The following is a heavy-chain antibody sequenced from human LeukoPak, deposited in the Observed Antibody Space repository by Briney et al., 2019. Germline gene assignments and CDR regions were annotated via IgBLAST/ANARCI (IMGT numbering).Heavy chain of an antibody. CDR1: GGSINSGGYY. V-gene: IGHV4-31*03. Sequence: SETLSLTCTVSGGSINSGGYYWNWIRQHPGKGLEWIGYIYYSGSTYYNPSLKSRLTISLDTSKNQFSLKLSSVTAADTAVYYRARGDSKNYYRWFHPWGQGTLVNVSS. CDR3: ARGDSKNYYRWFHP. D-gene: IGHD3-22*01. CDR2: IYYSGST. J-gene: IGHJ5*02.